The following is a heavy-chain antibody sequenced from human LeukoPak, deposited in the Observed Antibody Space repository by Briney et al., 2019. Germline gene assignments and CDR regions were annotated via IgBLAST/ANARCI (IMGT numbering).Heavy chain of an antibody. CDR3: GKDVVPPGITIFPHFYSGMEV. CDR2: ISYDGSNK. CDR1: GFTFSSYG. Sequence: GRSLRLSCAASGFTFSSYGMHWGRQAPGKGLEWGAVISYDGSNKYYADSVKGRFTISRDNSKDTLYLQMNSLRAEDTAVYYWGKDVVPPGITIFPHFYSGMEVWGKGTTVTVSS. J-gene: IGHJ6*04. D-gene: IGHD3-9*01. V-gene: IGHV3-30*18.